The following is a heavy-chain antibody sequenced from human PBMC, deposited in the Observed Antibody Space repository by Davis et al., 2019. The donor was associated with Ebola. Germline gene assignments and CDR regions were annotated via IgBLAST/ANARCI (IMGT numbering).Heavy chain of an antibody. CDR3: ARVLLWFGEFGWFDP. Sequence: PSETLSLTCTVSGGSINNYSWSWIRQPAGKGLEWIGRVYMNGATNYSPSLKSRVTMSVDTSKNQFSLKLTSVTAADTAVYYCARVLLWFGEFGWFDPWGQGTLVTVSS. J-gene: IGHJ5*02. CDR1: GGSINNYS. D-gene: IGHD3-10*01. CDR2: VYMNGAT. V-gene: IGHV4-4*07.